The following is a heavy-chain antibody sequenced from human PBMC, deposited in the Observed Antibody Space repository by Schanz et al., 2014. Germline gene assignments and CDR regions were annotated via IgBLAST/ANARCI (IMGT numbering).Heavy chain of an antibody. V-gene: IGHV4-31*03. CDR1: GDSISSAY. D-gene: IGHD6-6*01. CDR3: ARDRLAAQGIDS. Sequence: QVQLQESGPGLVEPSQTLSLTCTVSGDSISSAYWCWIRQHPGKGLEWIGFIYYRGNTYYNPSLKSRVSISLDPSKTQFFLNLNSLTAADTAVYYCARDRLAAQGIDSWGQGTLVTVSS. J-gene: IGHJ4*02. CDR2: IYYRGNT.